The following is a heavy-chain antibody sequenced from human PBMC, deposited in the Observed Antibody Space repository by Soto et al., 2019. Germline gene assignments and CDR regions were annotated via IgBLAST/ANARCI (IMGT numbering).Heavy chain of an antibody. J-gene: IGHJ4*02. CDR1: GFTFSSYG. Sequence: PGGSLRLSCAASGFTFSSYGVHWVRQAPGKGLEWVAVISYDGSNKYYADSVKGRFTISRDNSKNTLYLQMNSLRAEDTAVYYCAKDRNYYDSSGPIFDYWGQGSLVIVSS. CDR2: ISYDGSNK. D-gene: IGHD3-22*01. CDR3: AKDRNYYDSSGPIFDY. V-gene: IGHV3-30*18.